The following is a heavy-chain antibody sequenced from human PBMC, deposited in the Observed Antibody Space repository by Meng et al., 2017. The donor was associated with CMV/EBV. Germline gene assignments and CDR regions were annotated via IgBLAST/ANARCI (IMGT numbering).Heavy chain of an antibody. CDR1: GGSFSGYY. V-gene: IGHV4-34*01. J-gene: IGHJ4*02. D-gene: IGHD2-2*01. Sequence: YGGSFSGYYCSWIRQPPGKGLEWIGEINHSGSTNYNPSLKSRVTISVDTSKNQFSLKLSSVTAADTAVYYCASLNYCSSTSCSRRFDYWGQGTLVTVSS. CDR3: ASLNYCSSTSCSRRFDY. CDR2: INHSGST.